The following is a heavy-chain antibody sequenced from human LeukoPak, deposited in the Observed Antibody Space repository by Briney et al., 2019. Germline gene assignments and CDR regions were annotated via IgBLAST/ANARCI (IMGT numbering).Heavy chain of an antibody. CDR3: ARHNGGVRETHFFYYYYMDV. V-gene: IGHV4-4*02. D-gene: IGHD3-10*01. Sequence: PSGTLSLTCAVSGGSISSSNWWNWVRQPPGKGLEWIGEIHHSGSTNYNPSLKSRLTMSVDKSKNHFSLRLSSVTAADTAVYYCARHNGGVRETHFFYYYYMDVWGKGTTVTISS. CDR2: IHHSGST. J-gene: IGHJ6*03. CDR1: GGSISSSNW.